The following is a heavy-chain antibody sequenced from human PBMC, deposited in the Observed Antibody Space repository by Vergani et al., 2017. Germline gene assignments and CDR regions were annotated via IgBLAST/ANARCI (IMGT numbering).Heavy chain of an antibody. CDR3: ARAVVTDYYYGMDV. CDR1: KDTFSAST. Sequence: QVQLVQSRSEVKMPGSSLRVSCKAPKDTFSASTISWLRQAPEQGPEWMGRITPVFGTANNAPKFEGRLTLTADRLTTTFYMELTSLKSEDTAVYYCARAVVTDYYYGMDVWGQGTTVTVAS. V-gene: IGHV1-69*08. CDR2: ITPVFGTA. J-gene: IGHJ6*02. D-gene: IGHD3-16*02.